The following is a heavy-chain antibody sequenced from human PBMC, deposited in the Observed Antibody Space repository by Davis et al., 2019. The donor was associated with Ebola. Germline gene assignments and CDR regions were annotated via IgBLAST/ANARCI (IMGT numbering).Heavy chain of an antibody. CDR3: ARDRLRYSSGWYSTYYYGMDV. CDR1: GGSISSYY. Sequence: PSETLSLTCTVSGGSISSYYWSWIRQPAGKGLEWIGRIYTSGSTNYNPSLKSRVTMSVDTSKNQFSLKLSSVTAADTAVYYCARDRLRYSSGWYSTYYYGMDVWGQGTTVTVSS. J-gene: IGHJ6*02. V-gene: IGHV4-4*07. CDR2: IYTSGST. D-gene: IGHD6-19*01.